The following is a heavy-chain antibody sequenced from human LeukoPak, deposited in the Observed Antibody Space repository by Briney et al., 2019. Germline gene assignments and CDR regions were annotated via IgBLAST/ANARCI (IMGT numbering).Heavy chain of an antibody. D-gene: IGHD3-10*01. CDR3: AKGLLLWFGELDY. J-gene: IGHJ4*02. Sequence: PGGSLRLSCAASGFTFSSYGMHWVRQALGKGLEWVAFIRYDGSNKYYADSVKGRFTISRDNSKNTLYLQMNSLRAEDTAVYYCAKGLLLWFGELDYWGQGTLVTVSS. V-gene: IGHV3-30*02. CDR1: GFTFSSYG. CDR2: IRYDGSNK.